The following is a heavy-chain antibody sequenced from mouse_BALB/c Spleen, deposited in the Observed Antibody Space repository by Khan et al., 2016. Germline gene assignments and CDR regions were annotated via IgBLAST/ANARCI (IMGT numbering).Heavy chain of an antibody. D-gene: IGHD1-1*01. CDR1: DYSFTSYY. J-gene: IGHJ4*01. CDR3: ASSTQSFYAMDY. V-gene: IGHV1S135*01. Sequence: VQLQQPGPELMKPGASVKISCKASDYSFTSYYMHWVKQSHGKSLEWIGYIDPFNGGTSYNQKFKGKATLTVDKSSSTAYMHLSSLTSEDSAVYYCASSTQSFYAMDYWGQGTSVTVSS. CDR2: IDPFNGGT.